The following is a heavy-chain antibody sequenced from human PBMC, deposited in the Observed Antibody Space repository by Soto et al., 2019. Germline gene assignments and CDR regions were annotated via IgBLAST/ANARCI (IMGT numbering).Heavy chain of an antibody. J-gene: IGHJ4*02. D-gene: IGHD2-15*01. CDR2: ISGSGGST. CDR1: GFTFSSYA. Sequence: EVQLLESGGGLVQPGGSLRLSCAASGFTFSSYAMSWVRQAPGKGLEWVSAISGSGGSTYYADSVKGRFTISRDSSKNTLYLQMNSLRAEDTAVYYCAKDLGRGYCSGGSCYSGFDYWGQGTLVTVSS. V-gene: IGHV3-23*01. CDR3: AKDLGRGYCSGGSCYSGFDY.